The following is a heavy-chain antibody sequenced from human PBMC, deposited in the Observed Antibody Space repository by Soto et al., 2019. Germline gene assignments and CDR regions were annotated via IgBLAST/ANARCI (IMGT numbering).Heavy chain of an antibody. CDR1: GGSVSSGSYY. V-gene: IGHV4-61*01. J-gene: IGHJ6*02. Sequence: PSETLSLTCTVSGGSVSSGSYYWSWIRQPPGKGLEWIGSIYYSGSTYYNPSLKSRVTISVDTSKNQFSLKLSSVTAADTAVYYCARHQIVVVPAADGSLSYGMDVWGQGTTVTVSS. CDR3: ARHQIVVVPAADGSLSYGMDV. D-gene: IGHD2-2*01. CDR2: IYYSGST.